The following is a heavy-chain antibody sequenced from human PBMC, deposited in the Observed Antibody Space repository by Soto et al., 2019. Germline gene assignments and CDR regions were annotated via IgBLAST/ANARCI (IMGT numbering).Heavy chain of an antibody. CDR3: ARKSGTYSAFDI. CDR1: GYTFTTYA. D-gene: IGHD1-26*01. V-gene: IGHV1-3*01. J-gene: IGHJ3*02. CDR2: INAGNGNT. Sequence: SVKVSCKASGYTFTTYAMHWVRQAPGQRLEWMGWINAGNGNTKYSQKFQGRVTITRDTSASTAYMEVSSLRSEDTALYYCARKSGTYSAFDIWGQGTMVTVSS.